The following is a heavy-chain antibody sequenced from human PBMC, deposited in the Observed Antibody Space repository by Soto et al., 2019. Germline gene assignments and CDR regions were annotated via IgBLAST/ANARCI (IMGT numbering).Heavy chain of an antibody. D-gene: IGHD5-18*01. CDR1: GFTFDDYA. V-gene: IGHV3-9*01. CDR2: INWNSGSI. Sequence: GGSLRLSCAASGFTFDDYAMHWVRQVPGKGLEWVSGINWNSGSIGYGDSVKGRFAISRDNAKNSLHLQMNSLTDEDTAVYYCARDHIYAFDNWGQGTPVTVSS. J-gene: IGHJ4*02. CDR3: ARDHIYAFDN.